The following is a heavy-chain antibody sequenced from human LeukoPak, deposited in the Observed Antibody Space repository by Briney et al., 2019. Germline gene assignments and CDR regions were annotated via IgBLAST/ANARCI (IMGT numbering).Heavy chain of an antibody. Sequence: GGSLRLSCVVSRLTFNSNAMYWVRQAPGKGLEWVSGISVSGGSEYYADSVKGRFSVSRDNSKHTVYLQMNSLRAEDTAVYFCASHAYDYDSSGYFDSWGQGALVTVSS. V-gene: IGHV3-23*01. D-gene: IGHD3-22*01. J-gene: IGHJ4*02. CDR1: RLTFNSNA. CDR2: ISVSGGSE. CDR3: ASHAYDYDSSGYFDS.